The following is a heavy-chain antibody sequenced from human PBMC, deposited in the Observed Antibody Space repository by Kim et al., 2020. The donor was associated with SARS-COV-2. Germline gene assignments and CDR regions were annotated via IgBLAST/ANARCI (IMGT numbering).Heavy chain of an antibody. D-gene: IGHD3-10*01. CDR1: GYSFTSYW. CDR3: ARGRRITMVREVSPNWFDP. J-gene: IGHJ5*02. CDR2: IYPGDSDT. Sequence: GESLKISCKGSGYSFTSYWIGWVRQMPGKGLEWMGIIYPGDSDTRYSPSFQGQVTISADKSISTAYLQWSSLKASDTAMYYCARGRRITMVREVSPNWFDPWGQGTLVTVSS. V-gene: IGHV5-51*01.